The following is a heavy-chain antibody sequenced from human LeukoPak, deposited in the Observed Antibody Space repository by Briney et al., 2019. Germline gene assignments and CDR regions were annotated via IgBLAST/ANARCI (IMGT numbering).Heavy chain of an antibody. CDR1: GFTLSDYY. D-gene: IGHD6-13*01. Sequence: GGSLRLSCAASGFTLSDYYMSWIRQAPGKGLEWVSYVSSSGSTIYYADSVKGRFTISRDNAKNSLYLQMNSLRADDTAVYYCATGVAAAGHPYYFDFWGQGTLVTVSS. CDR3: ATGVAAAGHPYYFDF. V-gene: IGHV3-11*01. CDR2: VSSSGSTI. J-gene: IGHJ4*02.